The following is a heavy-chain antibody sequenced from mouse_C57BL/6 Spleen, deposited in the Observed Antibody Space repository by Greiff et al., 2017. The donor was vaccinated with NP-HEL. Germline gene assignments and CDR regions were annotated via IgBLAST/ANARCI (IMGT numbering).Heavy chain of an antibody. CDR1: GYAFSSSW. D-gene: IGHD1-1*01. Sequence: VQLVESGPELVKPGASVKISCKASGYAFSSSWMNWVKQRPGKGLEWIGRIYPGDGDTNYNGKFKGKATLTADKSSSTAYMQLSSLTSEDSAVYFCARGSSRPYWYFDVWGTGTTVTVSS. CDR2: IYPGDGDT. J-gene: IGHJ1*03. V-gene: IGHV1-82*01. CDR3: ARGSSRPYWYFDV.